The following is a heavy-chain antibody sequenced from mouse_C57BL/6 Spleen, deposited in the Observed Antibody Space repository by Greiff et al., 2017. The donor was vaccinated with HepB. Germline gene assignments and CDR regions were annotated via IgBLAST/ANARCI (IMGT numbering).Heavy chain of an antibody. J-gene: IGHJ2*01. CDR1: GFTFSSYT. Sequence: DVQLVESGGGLVKPGGSLKLSCAASGFTFSSYTMSWVRQTPEKRLEWVATISGGGGNTYYPDSVKGRFTISRDNAKNTLYLQMRSLRSEDTALYYCARRDYGDYFDYWGQGTTLTVSS. V-gene: IGHV5-9*01. CDR3: ARRDYGDYFDY. D-gene: IGHD1-1*01. CDR2: ISGGGGNT.